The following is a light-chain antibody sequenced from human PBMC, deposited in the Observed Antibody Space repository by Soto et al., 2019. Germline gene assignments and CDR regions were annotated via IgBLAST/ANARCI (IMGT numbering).Light chain of an antibody. V-gene: IGLV1-40*01. CDR1: SSNIGAGYY. J-gene: IGLJ1*01. CDR3: QSYDSSLNGYV. CDR2: DNT. Sequence: QSVLTQPPSVSGAPGQRVTISCTGSSSNIGAGYYVHWYQQLPETAPKLLIYDNTDRPSGVPDRFSGPKSGTSASLAITGLQAEDEADYYCQSYDSSLNGYVFGTGTKVTV.